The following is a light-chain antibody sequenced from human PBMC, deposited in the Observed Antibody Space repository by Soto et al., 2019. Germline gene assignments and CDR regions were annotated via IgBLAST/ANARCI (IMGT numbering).Light chain of an antibody. V-gene: IGLV3-21*04. J-gene: IGLJ2*01. Sequence: SYELTQPPSVSVAPGETAKITCGGNNIGSQSVHWYQQKPGQARVVVIVYEIDRPSGIPERFSGSNYGNTATLTITRVDAGDEADYYCHVWDIDSDQPVFGGGTKLTVL. CDR1: NIGSQS. CDR3: HVWDIDSDQPV. CDR2: YEI.